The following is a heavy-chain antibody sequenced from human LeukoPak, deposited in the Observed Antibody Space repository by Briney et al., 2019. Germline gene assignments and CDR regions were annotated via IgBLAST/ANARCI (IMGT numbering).Heavy chain of an antibody. Sequence: GGSLRLSCAGPGFSFSSYGMHWVRQAPGKGLEWMAFIRSDGSNKYYADSVKGRFTISRDNSKNTLYLQMNSLRAEDTAVYYCARILDSAWGELGYWGQGTLVSVSS. CDR1: GFSFSSYG. CDR2: IRSDGSNK. D-gene: IGHD6-19*01. J-gene: IGHJ4*02. CDR3: ARILDSAWGELGY. V-gene: IGHV3-30*02.